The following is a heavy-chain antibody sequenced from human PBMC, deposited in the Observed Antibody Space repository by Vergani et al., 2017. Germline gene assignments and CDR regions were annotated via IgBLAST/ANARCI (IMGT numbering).Heavy chain of an antibody. Sequence: EVQLLESGGDLVQPGGSLRLSCAASGFTFSSYSMNWVRQAPGKGLEWVSSISSSSSYIYYADSVKGRFTISRDNAKNSLYLQMNSLRAEDTAVYCCASSYSSSWSYYYYYYYMDVWGKGTTVTVSS. CDR2: ISSSSSYI. CDR1: GFTFSSYS. V-gene: IGHV3-21*01. J-gene: IGHJ6*03. D-gene: IGHD6-13*01. CDR3: ASSYSSSWSYYYYYYYMDV.